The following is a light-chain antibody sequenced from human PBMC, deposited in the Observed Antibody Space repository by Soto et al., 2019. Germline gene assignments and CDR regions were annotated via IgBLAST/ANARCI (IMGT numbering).Light chain of an antibody. CDR2: DVN. V-gene: IGLV2-11*01. CDR3: CSYAGSFTYV. CDR1: SSDVGGYSY. Sequence: QSALTQPRSVSGSPGQSVTISCTGTSSDVGGYSYVSWYQQHPGKAPKLMIYDVNKRPSGVPDRFSGSKFGSTASLAISGLQAEDEADYYCCSYAGSFTYVFGTGTQLTVL. J-gene: IGLJ7*01.